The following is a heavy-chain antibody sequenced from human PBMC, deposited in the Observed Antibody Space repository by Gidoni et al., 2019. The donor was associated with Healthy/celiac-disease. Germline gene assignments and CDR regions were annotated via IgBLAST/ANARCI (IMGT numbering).Heavy chain of an antibody. CDR1: GFTFSSYL. CDR2: IKQDGSEK. J-gene: IGHJ3*02. V-gene: IGHV3-7*01. Sequence: VQLVESGGGLVQPGGSLRLSCAASGFTFSSYLMSWVRQAPGKGLEWVANIKQDGSEKYYVDSVKGRFTISRDNAKNSRYLQMNSLRAEDTAVYYCARDRWLKSADAFDIWGQGTMVTVSS. CDR3: ARDRWLKSADAFDI. D-gene: IGHD5-12*01.